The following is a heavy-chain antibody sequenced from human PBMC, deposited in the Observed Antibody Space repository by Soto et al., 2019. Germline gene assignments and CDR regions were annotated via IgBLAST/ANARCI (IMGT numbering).Heavy chain of an antibody. CDR2: IYRDDDK. J-gene: IGHJ4*02. CDR1: GFSLMTNGVG. V-gene: IGHV2-5*02. CDR3: GHTATSGSFCETFIY. D-gene: IGHD5-12*01. Sequence: QITLKESGPTLVKPTQTLTLTCTVSGFSLMTNGVGVGWFRQPPGKALEWLALIYRDDDKRYRPSLKSRVTITKDSSKYQLVLTMTNIEPVDTATYYCGHTATSGSFCETFIYWGQGSLVTVSS.